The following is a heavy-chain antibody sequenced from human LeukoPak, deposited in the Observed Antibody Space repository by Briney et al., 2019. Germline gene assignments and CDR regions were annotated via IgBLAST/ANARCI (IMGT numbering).Heavy chain of an antibody. CDR1: NGSMTSDSYY. Sequence: PSETLSLTCTVSNGSMTSDSYYWAWVRQPPGKGLEWIGTIFYSGKTYYSASLKSRVTVSLDTSRKNFSLKLSSVTAADTAVYYCARLFNDRNWKYVIDYWGQGTLVTVSS. D-gene: IGHD1-7*01. CDR3: ARLFNDRNWKYVIDY. J-gene: IGHJ4*02. V-gene: IGHV4-39*02. CDR2: IFYSGKT.